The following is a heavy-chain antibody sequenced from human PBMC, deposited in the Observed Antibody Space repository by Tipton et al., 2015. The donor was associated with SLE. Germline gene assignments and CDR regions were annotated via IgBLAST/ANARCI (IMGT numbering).Heavy chain of an antibody. Sequence: SLRLSCAASGFTFSSYDMHWVRQGTGKGQEWVSAIGTAGDTYYPGSVKGRFTISRENAQHSLYLQMTNLRAGDTAVYYCARGGSDAFDFWGQGTRVTVSS. D-gene: IGHD3-16*01. J-gene: IGHJ3*01. CDR3: ARGGSDAFDF. CDR1: GFTFSSYD. V-gene: IGHV3-13*01. CDR2: IGTAGDT.